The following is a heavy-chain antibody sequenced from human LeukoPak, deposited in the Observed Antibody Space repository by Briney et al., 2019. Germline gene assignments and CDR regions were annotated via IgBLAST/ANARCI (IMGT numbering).Heavy chain of an antibody. J-gene: IGHJ4*02. Sequence: GGSLRLSCAASGFTFSSYGMTWVHQAPGKGLEWVSAISGSGGSTYYADSVRGRFTISRDNSKNTLYLQMNSLRAEDTAVYCCAKRDTRGYYYFDYWGQGTLVTVSS. CDR2: ISGSGGST. D-gene: IGHD3-22*01. CDR3: AKRDTRGYYYFDY. CDR1: GFTFSSYG. V-gene: IGHV3-23*01.